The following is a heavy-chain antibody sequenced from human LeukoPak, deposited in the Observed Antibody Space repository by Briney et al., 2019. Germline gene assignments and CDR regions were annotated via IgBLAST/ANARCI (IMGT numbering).Heavy chain of an antibody. CDR1: GNNFTNYL. D-gene: IGHD3-10*01. CDR3: ARHGGGFYGSGNYLFDY. Sequence: GESLKISCKGSGNNFTNYLISWVRQMPGKGLEWMGRIDPSDTYTSYSPSFQGHVTISADKSITTAYLQWSSLKASDTAMYYCARHGGGFYGSGNYLFDYWGQGTLVTVSS. J-gene: IGHJ4*02. V-gene: IGHV5-10-1*01. CDR2: IDPSDTYT.